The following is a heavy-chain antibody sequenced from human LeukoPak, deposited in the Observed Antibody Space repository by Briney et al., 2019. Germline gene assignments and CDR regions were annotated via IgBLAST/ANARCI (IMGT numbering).Heavy chain of an antibody. D-gene: IGHD7-27*01. Sequence: GGSLRLSRAASGFTFSSYGMHWVRQAPGKGLEWVAFIRYDGSNKYYAGSVKGRFTISRDNPKNTLYLQMNSPRAEDTAVYYCAKDHPRWAAGDHDWGQGTLVTVSS. V-gene: IGHV3-30*02. CDR3: AKDHPRWAAGDHD. J-gene: IGHJ4*02. CDR1: GFTFSSYG. CDR2: IRYDGSNK.